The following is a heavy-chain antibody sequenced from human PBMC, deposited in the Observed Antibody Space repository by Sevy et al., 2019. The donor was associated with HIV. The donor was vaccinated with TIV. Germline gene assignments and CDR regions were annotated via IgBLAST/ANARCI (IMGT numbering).Heavy chain of an antibody. Sequence: GGSLRLSCVASGFSVGSNYISWVRQAPGKGLEWVSAIYAGGNTYYADSVKVRFTSSRDNSKNTVYLQRNSLGAEDTAVYYGARDTVSGYNLWGQGTLVTVSS. CDR3: ARDTVSGYNL. V-gene: IGHV3-53*01. CDR2: IYAGGNT. J-gene: IGHJ4*01. D-gene: IGHD5-12*01. CDR1: GFSVGSNY.